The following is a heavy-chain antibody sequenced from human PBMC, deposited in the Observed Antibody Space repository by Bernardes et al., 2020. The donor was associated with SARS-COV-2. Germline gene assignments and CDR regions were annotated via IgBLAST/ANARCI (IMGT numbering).Heavy chain of an antibody. CDR3: AINYGDFVLGY. D-gene: IGHD4-17*01. Sequence: GVLRLSCAASGFTFSSYSMNWVRQAPGKGLEWLSYIRSNSSTIYYADSVKGRFTISRDNAKNSLYMQMNSLRAEDTAVYYCAINYGDFVLGYWGQGTLVTVSS. J-gene: IGHJ4*02. CDR1: GFTFSSYS. CDR2: IRSNSSTI. V-gene: IGHV3-48*01.